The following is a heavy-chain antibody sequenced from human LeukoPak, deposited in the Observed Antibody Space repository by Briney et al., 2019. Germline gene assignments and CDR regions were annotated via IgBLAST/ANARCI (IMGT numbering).Heavy chain of an antibody. Sequence: GGSLRLSCAASGFTFSGYSMSWVRQAPGKGLEWVSTLSSGGSHTDYADSVKGRFTISRDYSKNTLYLQMDSLRAEDTAVYYCAKLPLVGTYIDYWGQGTLVTVSS. V-gene: IGHV3-23*01. D-gene: IGHD1-26*01. CDR1: GFTFSGYS. J-gene: IGHJ4*02. CDR2: LSSGGSHT. CDR3: AKLPLVGTYIDY.